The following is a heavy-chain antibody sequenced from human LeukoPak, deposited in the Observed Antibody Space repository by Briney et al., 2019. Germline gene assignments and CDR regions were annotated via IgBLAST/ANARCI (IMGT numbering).Heavy chain of an antibody. CDR1: GFTFSSYG. J-gene: IGHJ4*02. D-gene: IGHD1-1*01. Sequence: GRSLRLSCAASGFTFSSYGMHWVRQAPGKGLEWVAVIWYDGSNKYYADSVKGRFTISRDNSKNTLYLQMNSLRAEDTAVYYCAEDAQFNSYDYWGQGTLVTVSS. CDR2: IWYDGSNK. V-gene: IGHV3-33*06. CDR3: AEDAQFNSYDY.